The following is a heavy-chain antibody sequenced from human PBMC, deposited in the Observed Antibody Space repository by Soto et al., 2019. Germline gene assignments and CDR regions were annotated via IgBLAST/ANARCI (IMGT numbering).Heavy chain of an antibody. CDR3: ARGRDGDY. V-gene: IGHV1-18*01. Sequence: QVHLVPSGAEVKKPGASVKVSCQASGYAVTTYGITWVRQAPGQGLEWMGWISAHNGNTNYAQKLQGRVTVTRDTSTSTDYMELRSLRSDDTAVYYCARGRDGDYWGQGALVTVSS. CDR2: ISAHNGNT. J-gene: IGHJ4*02. D-gene: IGHD6-6*01. CDR1: GYAVTTYG.